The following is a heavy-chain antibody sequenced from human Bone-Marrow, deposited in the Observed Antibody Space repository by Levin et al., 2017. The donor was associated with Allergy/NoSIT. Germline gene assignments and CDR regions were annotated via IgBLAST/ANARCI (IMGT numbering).Heavy chain of an antibody. D-gene: IGHD5-12*01. J-gene: IGHJ5*02. V-gene: IGHV5-51*01. CDR3: ARVHSAYDWLWWFDT. CDR1: GYSFTRYW. CDR2: IYPGDSDT. Sequence: KPGESLKISCLGSGYSFTRYWIGWVRQMPGKGLESMGIIYPGDSDTRYSPSFQGQVTISADTSISTAYLQWSSLQASDTATYYCARVHSAYDWLWWFDTWGQGTLVTVSS.